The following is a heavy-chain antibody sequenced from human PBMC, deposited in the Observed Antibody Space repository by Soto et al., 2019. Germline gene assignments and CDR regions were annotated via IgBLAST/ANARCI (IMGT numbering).Heavy chain of an antibody. V-gene: IGHV4-34*01. CDR2: INHAGHT. CDR1: DWSFTDSY. J-gene: IGHJ5*02. D-gene: IGHD2-15*01. Sequence: QVQLQQWGAGLLKPSETLSLTCAVSDWSFTDSYWRWIRQPPGKGLEWIGEINHAGHTNYNPSLKSRVIISVDASKTQFTLNLTSVTAADTAVYYCAKEVVAGTNWFDPWGQGTLVTVSS. CDR3: AKEVVAGTNWFDP.